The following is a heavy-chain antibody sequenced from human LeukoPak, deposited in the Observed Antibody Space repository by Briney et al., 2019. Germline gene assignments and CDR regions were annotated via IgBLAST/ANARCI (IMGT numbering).Heavy chain of an antibody. CDR3: AREGYSGSYYQSHYFDY. J-gene: IGHJ4*02. CDR1: GFTFSSYW. D-gene: IGHD1-26*01. Sequence: PGGSLRLSCAASGFTFSSYWMSWVRQAPGKGLEWVANIKQDGSEKYYVDSVKGRFTISRDNAKNSLYLQMNSLRAEDTAVYYCAREGYSGSYYQSHYFDYWGQGTLVTVSS. V-gene: IGHV3-7*01. CDR2: IKQDGSEK.